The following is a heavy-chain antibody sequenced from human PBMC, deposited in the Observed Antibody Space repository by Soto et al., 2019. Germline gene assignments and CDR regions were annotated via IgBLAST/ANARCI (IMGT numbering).Heavy chain of an antibody. D-gene: IGHD5-12*01. V-gene: IGHV4-39*01. CDR2: IYYGGST. CDR1: GGSISSSSYY. CDR3: ARLRGYYFDY. Sequence: QLQLQEWGPGLVKPSETLSLTCTVSGGSISSSSYYWGWIRQPPGKGLEWIGSIYYGGSTYYNPSLKSRVTISVDTSKTQSPLKLSSVTAADTAVYYCARLRGYYFDYWGQGTLVTVSS. J-gene: IGHJ4*02.